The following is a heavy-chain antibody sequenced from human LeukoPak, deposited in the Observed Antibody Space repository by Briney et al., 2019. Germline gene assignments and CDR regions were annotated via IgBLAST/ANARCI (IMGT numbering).Heavy chain of an antibody. CDR1: GGSISSYY. CDR3: ARYCSSTSCYYANYYYYMDV. D-gene: IGHD2-2*01. CDR2: INHSGST. Sequence: SETLSLTCTVSGGSISSYYWSWIRQPPGKGLEWIGEINHSGSTNYNPSLKSRVTISVDTSKNQFSLKLSSVTAADTAVYYCARYCSSTSCYYANYYYYMDVWGKGTTVTVSS. V-gene: IGHV4-34*01. J-gene: IGHJ6*03.